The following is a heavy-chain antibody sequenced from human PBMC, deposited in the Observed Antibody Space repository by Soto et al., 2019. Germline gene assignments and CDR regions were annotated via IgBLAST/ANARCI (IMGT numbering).Heavy chain of an antibody. J-gene: IGHJ6*02. V-gene: IGHV5-51*01. Sequence: RGESLKISCKGSGYSFTSYWIGWVRQMPGKGLEWMGIIYPGDSDTRYSPSFQGQVTISADKSISTAYLQWSSLKASDTAMYYCARTTTVTTYYYYGMDVWGQGTTVTVSS. CDR1: GYSFTSYW. CDR3: ARTTTVTTYYYYGMDV. CDR2: IYPGDSDT. D-gene: IGHD4-17*01.